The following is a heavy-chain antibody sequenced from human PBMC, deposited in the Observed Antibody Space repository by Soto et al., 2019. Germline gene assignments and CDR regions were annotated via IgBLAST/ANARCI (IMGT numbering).Heavy chain of an antibody. CDR3: ARFPAAAGDYYYGLDV. Sequence: GASVKVSCKXSGYTFTNYYIHWLRQAPGQGLEWMGLINPSSGSTTYAQKFRGRVTMTRDTSTSTVYMDLSSLRSEDTAMYYCARFPAAAGDYYYGLDVWGQGTTVTVSS. CDR2: INPSSGST. J-gene: IGHJ6*02. V-gene: IGHV1-46*01. CDR1: GYTFTNYY. D-gene: IGHD6-13*01.